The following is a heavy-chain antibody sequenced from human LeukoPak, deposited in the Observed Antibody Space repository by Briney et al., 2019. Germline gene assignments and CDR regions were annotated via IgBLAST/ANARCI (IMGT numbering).Heavy chain of an antibody. CDR2: VKPGGTEK. V-gene: IGHV3-7*05. D-gene: IGHD4-11*01. Sequence: GGSLRLSCAASGFTFRNYWMNWVPQAPGKGLEGGANVKPGGTEKYYVVSVKGRFTISRDNAKSSLYLQMNSLRAEDTAVYYCFAATTTGDDYWGQGTLVTVSS. J-gene: IGHJ4*02. CDR1: GFTFRNYW. CDR3: FAATTTGDDY.